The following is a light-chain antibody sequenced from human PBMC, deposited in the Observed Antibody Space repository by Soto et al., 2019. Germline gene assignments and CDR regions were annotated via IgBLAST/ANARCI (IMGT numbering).Light chain of an antibody. Sequence: EIVMTQSPDTLSVSPGERATLSCRASQSVSSNLAWYQQKPGQAPRLLISGASTKATGIPARFSGSGSGTEFTLTISSLQSEDFAVYYCQQYNNWPPGTFGRGTKVELK. J-gene: IGKJ1*01. V-gene: IGKV3-15*01. CDR1: QSVSSN. CDR3: QQYNNWPPGT. CDR2: GAS.